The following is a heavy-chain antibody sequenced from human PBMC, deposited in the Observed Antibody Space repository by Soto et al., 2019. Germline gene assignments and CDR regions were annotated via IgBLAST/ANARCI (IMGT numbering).Heavy chain of an antibody. CDR2: ISWDGGST. D-gene: IGHD6-19*01. CDR3: AKDGSSPDRIAVAGTFDY. V-gene: IGHV3-43*01. J-gene: IGHJ4*02. Sequence: GGSLRLSCAASGFTFDDYTMHWVRQAPGKGLEWVSLISWDGGSTYYADSVKGRFTISRDNSKNSLYLQMNSLRTEDTALYYCAKDGSSPDRIAVAGTFDYWGQGTLVTVSS. CDR1: GFTFDDYT.